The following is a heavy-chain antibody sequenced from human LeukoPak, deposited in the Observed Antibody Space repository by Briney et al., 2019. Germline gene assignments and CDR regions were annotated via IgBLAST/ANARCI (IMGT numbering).Heavy chain of an antibody. D-gene: IGHD3-22*01. CDR1: GFTFSSYG. CDR2: ISYDGSNK. Sequence: PGGSLRLSCAASGFTFSSYGMHWVRQAPGKGLEWVAVISYDGSNKYYADFVKGRFTISRDNSKNTLYLQMNSLRAEDTAVYSCAKVGSNYDTRGYYYDFWGQGTLVTVSS. V-gene: IGHV3-30*18. J-gene: IGHJ4*02. CDR3: AKVGSNYDTRGYYYDF.